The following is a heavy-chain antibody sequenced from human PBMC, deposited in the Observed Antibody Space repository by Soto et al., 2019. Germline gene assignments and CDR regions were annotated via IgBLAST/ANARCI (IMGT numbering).Heavy chain of an antibody. CDR1: GYTFTSYD. J-gene: IGHJ6*02. D-gene: IGHD3-3*01. CDR2: MNPNSGNT. V-gene: IGHV1-8*01. CDR3: ARGGRVRDFWSGFHYGMDV. Sequence: ASVKVSCKASGYTFTSYDINWVRQATGQGLEWMGWMNPNSGNTGYAQKFQGRVTMTRNTSISTAYMELSSLRSEDTAVYYCARGGRVRDFWSGFHYGMDVWGQGTTVTVSS.